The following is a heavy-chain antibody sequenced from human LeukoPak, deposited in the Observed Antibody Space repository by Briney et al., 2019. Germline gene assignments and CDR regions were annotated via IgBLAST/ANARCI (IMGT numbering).Heavy chain of an antibody. CDR1: GFTFSDYY. CDR3: AREGSYRFRGPFDI. Sequence: EGSLRLSCAASGFTFSDYYMSWIRQAPGKGLEWISYITTSSDSTIYYADSVKGRFIVSRDNAENSLYLQMNSLRAEDTAVYYCAREGSYRFRGPFDIWGQGTMVTVSS. CDR2: ITTSSDSTI. V-gene: IGHV3-11*01. D-gene: IGHD3-16*02. J-gene: IGHJ3*02.